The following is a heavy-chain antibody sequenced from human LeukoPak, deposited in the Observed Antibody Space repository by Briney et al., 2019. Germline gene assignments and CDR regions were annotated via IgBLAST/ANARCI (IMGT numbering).Heavy chain of an antibody. CDR3: AGFGELFQTFDY. J-gene: IGHJ4*02. CDR1: GVIFNQYW. V-gene: IGHV3-7*03. CDR2: IDQDGSEK. Sequence: GGSLRLSCAASGVIFNQYWMSWVRQAPGRGLEWVANIDQDGSEKHYVDSVKGRFTISRDNSKNTLYLQMNSLRAEDTAVYYCAGFGELFQTFDYWGQGTLVTVSS. D-gene: IGHD3-10*01.